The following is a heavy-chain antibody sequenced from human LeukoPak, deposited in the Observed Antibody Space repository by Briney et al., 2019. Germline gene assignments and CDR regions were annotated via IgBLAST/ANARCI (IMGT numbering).Heavy chain of an antibody. CDR1: GGSISSYY. Sequence: PSETLSLTCTVSGGSISSYYWSWIRQPPGKGLEWIGYIYYSGSTNYNPSLKSRVTISVDTSKNQFSLKLSSVTAADTAVYYCATTKPYCSGGSCYRYAFDIWGQGTMVTVSS. V-gene: IGHV4-59*03. CDR3: ATTKPYCSGGSCYRYAFDI. CDR2: IYYSGST. J-gene: IGHJ3*02. D-gene: IGHD2-15*01.